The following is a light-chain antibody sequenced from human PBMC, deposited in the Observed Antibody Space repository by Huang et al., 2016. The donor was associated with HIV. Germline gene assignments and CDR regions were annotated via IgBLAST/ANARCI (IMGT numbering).Light chain of an antibody. J-gene: IGKJ2*01. CDR2: AVS. V-gene: IGKV1-9*01. CDR3: QQLKSYPPVT. Sequence: IQLTQSQSSLSASVGDRVTITCRASQGISSYLAWYQQKPGNAPKLRVYAVSTLQRGVPSRFSGSGSGTDVTLTISGLQPEDFATYYCQQLKSYPPVTFGQGTKLGIK. CDR1: QGISSY.